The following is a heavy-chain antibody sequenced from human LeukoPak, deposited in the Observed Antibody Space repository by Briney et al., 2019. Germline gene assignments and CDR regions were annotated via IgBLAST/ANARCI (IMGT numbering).Heavy chain of an antibody. CDR3: ARGDIVVVPAAMTLDV. CDR1: GFALSSYW. V-gene: IGHV3-74*01. J-gene: IGHJ6*02. CDR2: IKSDGSDT. D-gene: IGHD2-2*01. Sequence: GGSLRLSCAASGFALSSYWMHWVRQAPGKGLVWVSRIKSDGSDTRYADSVKGRFTISRDNAKNTLYLQMNSLRAEDTAVYYCARGDIVVVPAAMTLDVWGQGTTVTVSS.